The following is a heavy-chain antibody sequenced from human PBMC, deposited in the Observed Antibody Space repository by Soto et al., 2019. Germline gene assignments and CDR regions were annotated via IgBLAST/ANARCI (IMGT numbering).Heavy chain of an antibody. V-gene: IGHV5-10-1*03. D-gene: IGHD2-21*02. CDR3: ARSTGLAYCGGDCYSGDDY. CDR2: IDPSDSYT. Sequence: EVQLVQSGAEVKKPGESLRISCKGSGYSFTSYWISWVRQMPGKGLEWMGRIDPSDSYTNYSPSFQGHVTISADKSISTAYLQWSSLKASDTAMYYCARSTGLAYCGGDCYSGDDYWGQGTLVTVSS. J-gene: IGHJ4*02. CDR1: GYSFTSYW.